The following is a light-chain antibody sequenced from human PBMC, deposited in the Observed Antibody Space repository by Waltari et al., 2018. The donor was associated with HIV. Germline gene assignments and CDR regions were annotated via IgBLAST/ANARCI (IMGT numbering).Light chain of an antibody. Sequence: DIVMTQSPDSLAVSLGERATIDCKPSQSVLYNSNNKNYLAWYQHKPGQSPNLLIYWASTRESGVPDRFSGSGSGTDFTLTISSLQAEDVAVYYCQQYYSVPLTFGGGTKVEIK. CDR1: QSVLYNSNNKNY. CDR3: QQYYSVPLT. V-gene: IGKV4-1*01. J-gene: IGKJ4*01. CDR2: WAS.